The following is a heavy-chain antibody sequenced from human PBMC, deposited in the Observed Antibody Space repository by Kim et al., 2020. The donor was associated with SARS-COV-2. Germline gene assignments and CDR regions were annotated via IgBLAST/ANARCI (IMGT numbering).Heavy chain of an antibody. D-gene: IGHD2-15*01. V-gene: IGHV4-61*01. CDR2: IYYSGST. CDR1: GGSVSSGSYY. Sequence: SETLSLTCTVSGGSVSSGSYYWSWIRQPPGKGLEWIGYIYYSGSTNYNPSLKSRVTISVDTSKNQFSLKLSSVTAADTAVYYCAREGGARCSGGSCYYRYSYGYEMYFDYWGQGTLVTVSS. J-gene: IGHJ4*02. CDR3: AREGGARCSGGSCYYRYSYGYEMYFDY.